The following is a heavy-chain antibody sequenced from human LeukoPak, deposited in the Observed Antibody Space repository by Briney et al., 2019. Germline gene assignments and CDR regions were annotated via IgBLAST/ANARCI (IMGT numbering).Heavy chain of an antibody. V-gene: IGHV3-48*01. CDR1: GFIFSQYS. Sequence: GGSLRLSCAASGFIFSQYSMNWVRQAPGKGLEWVSHIRYTGKTFYAASVKGRFTISKDNARNSLYLQMNDLRGEDTAIYYCARDAGNSGYGCDLWGQGTLVTVSS. CDR2: IRYTGKT. J-gene: IGHJ5*02. CDR3: ARDAGNSGYGCDL. D-gene: IGHD5-12*01.